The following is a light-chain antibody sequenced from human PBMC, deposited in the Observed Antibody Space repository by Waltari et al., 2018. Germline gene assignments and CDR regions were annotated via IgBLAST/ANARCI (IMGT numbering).Light chain of an antibody. CDR3: QQYQHDPLT. CDR2: KAS. CDR1: PSINNW. V-gene: IGKV1-5*03. Sequence: DIQMTQSPSTLSASVGDRVTITCRASPSINNWLAWYQQKPGKAPKVLIYKASSLESGVPSRFSGSVSGTEFTLTISSLQPDDFATYYCQQYQHDPLTFGQGTKVEIK. J-gene: IGKJ1*01.